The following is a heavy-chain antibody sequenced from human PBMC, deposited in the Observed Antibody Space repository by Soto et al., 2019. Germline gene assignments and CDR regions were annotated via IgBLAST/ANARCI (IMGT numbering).Heavy chain of an antibody. CDR3: ARDLQTYHSSGYDPGY. J-gene: IGHJ4*02. CDR1: RYTFTSYN. V-gene: IGHV1-46*01. Sequence: QVQLVQSGTEVKKPGAAVKVSCKASRYTFTSYNIHWVRQAPGQRLEWMGVINPRDGTTNYAQSFQGRVTLTRDTSTSTVCMDLTSLSSEDTAVYYCARDLQTYHSSGYDPGYWGQGTLVSVSS. D-gene: IGHD3-22*01. CDR2: INPRDGTT.